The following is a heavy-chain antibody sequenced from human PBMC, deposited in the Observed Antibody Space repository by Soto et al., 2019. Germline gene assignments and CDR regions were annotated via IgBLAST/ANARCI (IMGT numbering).Heavy chain of an antibody. CDR2: INHSGST. CDR3: ARAYGGDVFDY. D-gene: IGHD2-21*01. CDR1: GRSFSGYY. Sequence: QVQLQQWRAGLLKPSETQSLTCAVYGRSFSGYYWSWIRQPPGKGLEWIGEINHSGSTNYNSSLKSRVTISVDTSKNHFSLKLSSLTAADTAVYYCARAYGGDVFDYWGQGTLVTVSS. J-gene: IGHJ4*02. V-gene: IGHV4-34*01.